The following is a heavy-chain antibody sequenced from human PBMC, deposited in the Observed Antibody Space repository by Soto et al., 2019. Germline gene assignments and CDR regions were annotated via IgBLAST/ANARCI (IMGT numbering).Heavy chain of an antibody. D-gene: IGHD1-26*01. CDR3: ARLELKDGMDV. V-gene: IGHV5-51*01. J-gene: IGHJ6*02. CDR2: IKPGTSDI. CDR1: GYKFGSAW. Sequence: PGESLKISCKGVGYKFGSAWIGWVRQMPGKGLEWMGIIKPGTSDIRYSPSCRGHVTISADEAVSTAYLQWSSLKASDTAMYYCARLELKDGMDVWGQGTTVTVSS.